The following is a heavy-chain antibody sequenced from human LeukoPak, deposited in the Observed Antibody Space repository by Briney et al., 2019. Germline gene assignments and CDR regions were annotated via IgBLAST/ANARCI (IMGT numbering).Heavy chain of an antibody. CDR2: ISYDGSNK. Sequence: GGSLRLSCAASGFTFSSYGMHWVRQAPGKGLEWVAVISYDGSNKYYADSVKGRFTISRDNSKNTLYLQMNSLRAEDTAVYYCAKVTGVTMVRGMDVWGQGTTVTVSS. D-gene: IGHD3-10*01. V-gene: IGHV3-30*18. J-gene: IGHJ6*02. CDR1: GFTFSSYG. CDR3: AKVTGVTMVRGMDV.